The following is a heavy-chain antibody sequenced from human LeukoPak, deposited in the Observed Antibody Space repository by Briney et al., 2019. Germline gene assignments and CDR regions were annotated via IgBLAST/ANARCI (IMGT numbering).Heavy chain of an antibody. V-gene: IGHV3-74*01. CDR1: GFTFSSSW. D-gene: IGHD3-3*01. J-gene: IGHJ4*02. CDR2: INSDGSST. CDR3: AREGRGGYYGFDY. Sequence: GGSLRLSCAASGFTFSSSWMHWVRQAPGKGLEWVSRINSDGSSTNYADSVKGGFTISRDNTQKTLYLQMNSLRAEDTAVYYCAREGRGGYYGFDYWGQGTLVTVSS.